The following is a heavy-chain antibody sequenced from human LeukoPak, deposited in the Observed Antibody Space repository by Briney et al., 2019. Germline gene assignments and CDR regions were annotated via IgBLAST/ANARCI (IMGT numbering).Heavy chain of an antibody. CDR2: ISYDGSNK. Sequence: GRSLRLSCAASGFTFSSYGMHWVRQAPRKGLEWVAVISYDGSNKYYADSVKGRFTISRDNSKNTLYLQMNSLRAEDTAVYYCAKEEHYYDSSGYYDYYYGMDVWGQGTTVTVSS. V-gene: IGHV3-30*18. J-gene: IGHJ6*02. D-gene: IGHD3-22*01. CDR1: GFTFSSYG. CDR3: AKEEHYYDSSGYYDYYYGMDV.